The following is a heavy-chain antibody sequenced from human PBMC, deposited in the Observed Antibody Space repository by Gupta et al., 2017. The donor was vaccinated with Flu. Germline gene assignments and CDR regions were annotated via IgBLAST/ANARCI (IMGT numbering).Heavy chain of an antibody. J-gene: IGHJ6*02. D-gene: IGHD1-1*01. CDR1: AFSFSNYG. CDR2: ISHDGSDP. V-gene: IGHV3-30*18. Sequence: QARLVESGGGVVQPGRSLRLSCASSAFSFSNYGMHWVRQAPGKGLEWVAVISHDGSDPYHSDSVKGRFTISRDNSKNTLYLQMNSLRNEDTAVYYCAKDWRWNNNIYGMNVWGQGTTVTVSS. CDR3: AKDWRWNNNIYGMNV.